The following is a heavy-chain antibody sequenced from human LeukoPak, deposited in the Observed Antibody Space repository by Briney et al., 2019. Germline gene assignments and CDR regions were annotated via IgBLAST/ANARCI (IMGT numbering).Heavy chain of an antibody. D-gene: IGHD3-22*01. CDR1: GFTFSGSW. V-gene: IGHV3-74*01. CDR2: IKGDGIET. J-gene: IGHJ4*02. Sequence: GGSLRLSCAASGFTFSGSWMHWVRQAPGKGLVWVSRIKGDGIETNYADSVKGRFTVSRDNSKNTLYLQMNSLRAEDTAVYYCARESNSGYYLSYWGQGTLVTVSS. CDR3: ARESNSGYYLSY.